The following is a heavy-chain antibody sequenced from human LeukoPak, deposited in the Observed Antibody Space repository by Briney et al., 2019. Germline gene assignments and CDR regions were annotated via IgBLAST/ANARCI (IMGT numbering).Heavy chain of an antibody. D-gene: IGHD3-22*01. Sequence: GASVKVSCKASGYTFTGYYMHWVRQAPGQGLEWMGGIIPIFGTANYAQKFQGRVTITADESTSTAYMELSSLRSEDTAVYYCARALYYYDSSGYYLPLNYYYYYMDVWGKGTTVTISS. CDR2: IIPIFGTA. V-gene: IGHV1-69*13. J-gene: IGHJ6*03. CDR3: ARALYYYDSSGYYLPLNYYYYYMDV. CDR1: GYTFTGYY.